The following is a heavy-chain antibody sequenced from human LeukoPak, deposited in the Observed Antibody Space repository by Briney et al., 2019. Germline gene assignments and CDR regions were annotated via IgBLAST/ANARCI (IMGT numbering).Heavy chain of an antibody. V-gene: IGHV3-23*01. D-gene: IGHD3-22*01. CDR1: GFTFSNYA. CDR2: ISGSGGST. J-gene: IGHJ4*02. Sequence: PGGSLRLSCAASGFTFSNYAMNWVRQAPGKGLEWVSAISGSGGSTYYADSVKGRFTISRDNSKNTLYLQMNSLRAEDTAVYYCAKVPNYYDSSGYYYWFDYWGQGTLVTVSS. CDR3: AKVPNYYDSSGYYYWFDY.